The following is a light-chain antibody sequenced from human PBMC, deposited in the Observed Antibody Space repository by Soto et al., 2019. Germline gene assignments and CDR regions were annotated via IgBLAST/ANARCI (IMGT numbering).Light chain of an antibody. CDR2: EAS. J-gene: IGKJ1*01. Sequence: DIQMTQSPSTLSTSVGDTVTITCRGSQRISRSLAWYQQKPGKAPKLLIYEASGMENGVPSRFSGSGSATEFTLTISSLQPDDFAAYYCQQYNNCSPWTFGRGTKVDIK. V-gene: IGKV1-5*01. CDR1: QRISRS. CDR3: QQYNNCSPWT.